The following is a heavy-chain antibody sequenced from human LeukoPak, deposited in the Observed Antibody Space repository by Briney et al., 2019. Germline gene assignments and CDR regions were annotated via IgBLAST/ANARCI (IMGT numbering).Heavy chain of an antibody. Sequence: ASVKVSCKASGYTFTSYDINWVRQATGQGLEWMGWMYPNSGNTGYAQKFQGRVTMTRNTSISTAYMELSSLRSEDTAVYYCARGLMGYYDFWSGPHDWGQGTLVTVSS. CDR1: GYTFTSYD. CDR3: ARGLMGYYDFWSGPHD. V-gene: IGHV1-8*01. CDR2: MYPNSGNT. D-gene: IGHD3-3*01. J-gene: IGHJ4*02.